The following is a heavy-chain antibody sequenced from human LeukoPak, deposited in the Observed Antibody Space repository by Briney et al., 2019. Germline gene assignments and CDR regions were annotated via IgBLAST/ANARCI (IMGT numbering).Heavy chain of an antibody. V-gene: IGHV3-7*01. J-gene: IGHJ5*02. CDR1: GFTFSSCW. Sequence: GGSLRLSCAASGFTFSSCWMSWVRQAPGKGLEWVANIKQDGSEKYYVDSVKGRFTISRDNAKNSLYLQMNSLRAEDTAVYYCARDLVVVVAATSFNWFDPWGQGTLVTVSS. CDR2: IKQDGSEK. CDR3: ARDLVVVVAATSFNWFDP. D-gene: IGHD2-15*01.